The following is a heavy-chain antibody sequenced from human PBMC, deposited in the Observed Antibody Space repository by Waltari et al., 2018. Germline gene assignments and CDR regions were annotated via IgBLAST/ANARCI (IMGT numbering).Heavy chain of an antibody. CDR2: IIPIVGTA. CDR1: GGTFSSYA. Sequence: QVQLVQSGAEVKKPGSSVKVSCKASGGTFSSYAISWVRQDPGQGLEWMGGIIPIVGTANYAQKFQGRVTITADESTSTAYMELSSLRSEDTAVYYCARGVADIPAHNWFDPWGQGTLVTVSS. CDR3: ARGVADIPAHNWFDP. D-gene: IGHD3-3*01. J-gene: IGHJ5*02. V-gene: IGHV1-69*01.